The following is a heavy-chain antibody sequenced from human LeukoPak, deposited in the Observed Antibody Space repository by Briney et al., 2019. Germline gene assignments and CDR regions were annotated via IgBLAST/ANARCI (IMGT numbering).Heavy chain of an antibody. J-gene: IGHJ5*02. D-gene: IGHD2-15*01. CDR3: ARAYCSGGTCYSSRGMFDP. CDR1: GGSVSGYY. CDR2: IKHDGST. Sequence: SETLSLTCAVYGGSVSGYYWSWIRQPPGKGLEWIGEIKHDGSTKYNSSLKSRVTISVDTSKNQFSLKLSSVTAADTAVYYCARAYCSGGTCYSSRGMFDPWGQGTLVTVSS. V-gene: IGHV4-34*01.